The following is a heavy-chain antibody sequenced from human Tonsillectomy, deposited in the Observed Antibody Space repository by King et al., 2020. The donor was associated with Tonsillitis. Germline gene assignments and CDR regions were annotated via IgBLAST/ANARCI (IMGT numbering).Heavy chain of an antibody. CDR3: ARDTGRYYHYYIDV. Sequence: VQLQESGPGLVKPSETLSLTCTVSSGYIGTYYWSWIRQSPGKGLEWIGYIYYSGSVNYNPSLKSRVTISVDTSKNQFSLKLSSVTPAATAVYYCARDTGRYYHYYIDVCGKGTTVTVSS. CDR2: IYYSGSV. CDR1: SGYIGTYY. D-gene: IGHD1-26*01. J-gene: IGHJ6*03. V-gene: IGHV4-59*01.